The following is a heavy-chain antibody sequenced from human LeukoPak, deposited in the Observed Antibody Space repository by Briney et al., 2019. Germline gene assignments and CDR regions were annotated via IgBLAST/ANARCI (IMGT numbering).Heavy chain of an antibody. Sequence: GGPLRLSCAASGLTFSSYAMSWVRQAPGKGLEWVSAISGSGGSTYYAHSVKGRFTISRDNSKNTLYLQMKSLRAEDTGVYYCARGAGEIGTIGNLFCDYWGQGTLVTVSS. CDR3: ARGAGEIGTIGNLFCDY. CDR2: ISGSGGST. J-gene: IGHJ4*02. CDR1: GLTFSSYA. V-gene: IGHV3-23*01. D-gene: IGHD5-24*01.